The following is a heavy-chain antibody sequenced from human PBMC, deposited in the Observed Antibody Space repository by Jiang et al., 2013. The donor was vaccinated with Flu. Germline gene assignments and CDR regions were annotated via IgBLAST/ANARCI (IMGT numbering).Heavy chain of an antibody. CDR2: ISYDGSNK. V-gene: IGHV3-30-3*01. CDR1: GFTFSSYA. J-gene: IGHJ4*02. CDR3: ARGGRVAPRPWGY. D-gene: IGHD3-3*01. Sequence: QLVESGGGVVQPGRSLRLSCAASGFTFSSYAMHWVRQAPGKGLEWVAVISYDGSNKYYADSVKGRFTISRDNSKNTLYLQMNSLRAEDTAVYYCARGGRVAPRPWGYWGQGTLVTVSS.